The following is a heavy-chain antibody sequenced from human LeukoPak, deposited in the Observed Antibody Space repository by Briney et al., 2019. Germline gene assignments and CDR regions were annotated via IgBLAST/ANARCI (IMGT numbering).Heavy chain of an antibody. CDR2: IYYSGST. V-gene: IGHV4-39*07. CDR3: ARGIAVAGRGDYFDY. D-gene: IGHD6-19*01. J-gene: IGHJ4*02. CDR1: GFTFSSYE. Sequence: GSLRLSCAASGFTFSSYEVNWVRQAPGKGLEWIGSIYYSGSTYYNPSLKSRVTISVDTSKNPFSLKLSSVAAADTAVYYCARGIAVAGRGDYFDYWGQGTLVTVSS.